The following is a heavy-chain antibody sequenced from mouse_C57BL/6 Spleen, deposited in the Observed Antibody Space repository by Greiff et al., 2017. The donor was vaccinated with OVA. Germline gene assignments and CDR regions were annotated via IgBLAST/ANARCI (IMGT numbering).Heavy chain of an antibody. CDR3: ARGSNYGAWFAY. D-gene: IGHD2-5*01. J-gene: IGHJ3*01. CDR1: GYTFTSYW. CDR2: IDPNSGGT. V-gene: IGHV1-72*01. Sequence: QVQLKQPGAELVKPGASVKLSCKASGYTFTSYWMHWVKQRPGRGLEWIGRIDPNSGGTKYNEKFKSKATLTVDKPSSTAYMQLSSLTSEDSAVYYCARGSNYGAWFAYWGQGTLVTVSA.